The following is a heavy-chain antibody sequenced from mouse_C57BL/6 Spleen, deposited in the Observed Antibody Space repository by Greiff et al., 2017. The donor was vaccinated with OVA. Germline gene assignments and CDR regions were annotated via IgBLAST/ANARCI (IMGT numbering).Heavy chain of an antibody. CDR1: GYSFTGYY. J-gene: IGHJ2*01. CDR2: INPSTGGT. Sequence: VQLKQSGPELVKPGASVKISCKASGYSFTGYYMNWVKQSPEKSLEWIGEINPSTGGTTSNQKFKAKATLTVDQSFSQAYMQLKSLKSEESAVYYCARWGYWGQGTTLTVSS. V-gene: IGHV1-42*01. CDR3: ARWGY.